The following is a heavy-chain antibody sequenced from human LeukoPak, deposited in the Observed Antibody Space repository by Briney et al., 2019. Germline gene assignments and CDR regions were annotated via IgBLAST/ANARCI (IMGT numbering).Heavy chain of an antibody. D-gene: IGHD3-10*01. CDR3: ARGGITMVRGVIPQIDY. Sequence: SETLSLTCTVSGGSISSGDYYWSWIRQPPGKGLEWIGYIYYSGSTYYNPSLKSRVTISVDTSKNQFSLELSSVTAADTAVYYCARGGITMVRGVIPQIDYWGQGTLVTVSS. V-gene: IGHV4-30-4*08. CDR2: IYYSGST. CDR1: GGSISSGDYY. J-gene: IGHJ4*02.